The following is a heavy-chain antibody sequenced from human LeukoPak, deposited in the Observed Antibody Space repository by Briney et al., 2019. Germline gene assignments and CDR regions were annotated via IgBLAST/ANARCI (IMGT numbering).Heavy chain of an antibody. CDR3: ARFRLGYCSGGSCYENYFDY. CDR2: IYSGGST. CDR1: GVTVSSNY. V-gene: IGHV3-66*01. J-gene: IGHJ4*02. Sequence: PGGSLRLSCAASGVTVSSNYMSWVRQAPGKGLEWVSVIYSGGSTYYADSVKGRFTISRDNSKNTLYLQMNSLRAEDTAVYYCARFRLGYCSGGSCYENYFDYWGQGTLVTVSS. D-gene: IGHD2-15*01.